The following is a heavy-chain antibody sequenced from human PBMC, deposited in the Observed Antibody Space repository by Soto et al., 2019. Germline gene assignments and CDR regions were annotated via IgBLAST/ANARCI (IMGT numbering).Heavy chain of an antibody. V-gene: IGHV3-23*01. Sequence: EVQLLESGGGLVQPGGSLRLSCAASGFPFDNIDMNWVRQAPGKGLEWVSGITGRGTTKYYVDSVKGRFTISRDNPKNTLYLQMKSLRVEDTAIYYCAKGVTGGDSWGQGTLVTVSS. J-gene: IGHJ4*02. D-gene: IGHD7-27*01. CDR3: AKGVTGGDS. CDR2: ITGRGTTK. CDR1: GFPFDNID.